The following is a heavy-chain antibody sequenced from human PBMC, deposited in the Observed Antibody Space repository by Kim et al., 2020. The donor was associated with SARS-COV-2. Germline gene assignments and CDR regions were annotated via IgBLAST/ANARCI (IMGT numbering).Heavy chain of an antibody. Sequence: GGSLRLSCAASGFTFSSYGMHWVRQAPGKGLEWVAVISYDGSNKYYADSVKGRFTISRDNSKNTLYLQMNSLRAEDTAVYYCAKDRDYGYLVEYYFDYWGQGTLVTVSS. J-gene: IGHJ4*02. CDR3: AKDRDYGYLVEYYFDY. CDR1: GFTFSSYG. D-gene: IGHD5-18*01. CDR2: ISYDGSNK. V-gene: IGHV3-30*18.